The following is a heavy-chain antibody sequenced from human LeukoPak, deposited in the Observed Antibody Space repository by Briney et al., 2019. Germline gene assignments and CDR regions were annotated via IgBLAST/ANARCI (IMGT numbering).Heavy chain of an antibody. CDR1: GYIFRDYG. V-gene: IGHV1-46*01. J-gene: IGHJ3*02. CDR3: ARDNHDAFDI. D-gene: IGHD1-14*01. CDR2: INPSGGST. Sequence: GASVKVSCKVSGYIFRDYGVSWVRQAPGQGLEWMGIINPSGGSTSYAQKFQGRVTMTRDMSTSTVYMELSSLRSEDTAVYYCARDNHDAFDIWGQGTMVTVSS.